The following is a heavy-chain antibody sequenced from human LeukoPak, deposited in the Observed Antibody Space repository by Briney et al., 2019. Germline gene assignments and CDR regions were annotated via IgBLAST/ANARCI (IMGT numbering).Heavy chain of an antibody. CDR2: INSDGAVT. V-gene: IGHV3-74*01. Sequence: GGSLRLSCAASGFTFSKYWMLWVRQAPGKGLESVSRINSDGAVTTYADSVKGRFTVSRDNADNTMFLQMNSVRDEDTAVYYCETKQWLAPPPDSWGQGTPVTVSS. CDR3: ETKQWLAPPPDS. J-gene: IGHJ4*02. D-gene: IGHD6-19*01. CDR1: GFTFSKYW.